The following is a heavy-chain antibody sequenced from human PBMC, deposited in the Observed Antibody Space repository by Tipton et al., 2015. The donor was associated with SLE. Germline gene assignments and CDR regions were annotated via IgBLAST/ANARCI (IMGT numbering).Heavy chain of an antibody. CDR1: GFTFGSFG. CDR3: ARGRAFTSGWQEYFQN. D-gene: IGHD6-19*01. Sequence: GSLRLSCTASGFTFGSFGMSWVRQAPGKGLEWVATVSGSGGNTYYGDSVKGRFTISRDNSRQTVFLHMNSLRSEDTAVYYCARGRAFTSGWQEYFQNWGKGTLVTVSS. J-gene: IGHJ1*01. V-gene: IGHV3-23*01. CDR2: VSGSGGNT.